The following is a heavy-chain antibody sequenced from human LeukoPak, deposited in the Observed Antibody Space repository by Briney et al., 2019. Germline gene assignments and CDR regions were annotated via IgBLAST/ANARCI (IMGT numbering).Heavy chain of an antibody. CDR2: ISYDGSNK. Sequence: QPGGSLRLSCAASGFTFSSYAMHWVRQAPGKGLEWVAVISYDGSNKYYADFVKGRFTISRDNSKITLYLQMNSLRAEDTAVYYCARERVAVAGYSFDYWGQGTLVTVSS. D-gene: IGHD6-19*01. V-gene: IGHV3-30-3*01. CDR1: GFTFSSYA. CDR3: ARERVAVAGYSFDY. J-gene: IGHJ4*02.